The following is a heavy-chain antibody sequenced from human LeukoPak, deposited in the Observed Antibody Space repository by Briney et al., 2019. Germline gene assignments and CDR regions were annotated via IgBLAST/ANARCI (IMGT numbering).Heavy chain of an antibody. Sequence: GGSLRLSCAASEFTVSSNYMSWVRQAPGKGLEWVSSIYSGGSTYYADSVKGRFTISRDNSKNMVYLQMNSLRAEDTAVYFCARVRLDTSERNLDAFENWGQGTMVTVSS. CDR2: IYSGGST. D-gene: IGHD1-14*01. J-gene: IGHJ3*02. CDR1: EFTVSSNY. CDR3: ARVRLDTSERNLDAFEN. V-gene: IGHV3-53*01.